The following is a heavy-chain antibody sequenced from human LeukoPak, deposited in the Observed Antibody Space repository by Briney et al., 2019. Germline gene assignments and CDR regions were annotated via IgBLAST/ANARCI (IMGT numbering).Heavy chain of an antibody. D-gene: IGHD4-17*01. CDR1: GGSISSGDYY. CDR2: IYYSGST. J-gene: IGHJ4*02. V-gene: IGHV4-30-4*01. Sequence: SETLSLTCTVSGGSISSGDYYWRWIRQPPGKGLEWIGYIYYSGSTYYNPSLKSRVTISVDTSKNQFSLKLSSVTAADTAVYYCAREKGDYGDYVVYFDYWGQGTLVTVSS. CDR3: AREKGDYGDYVVYFDY.